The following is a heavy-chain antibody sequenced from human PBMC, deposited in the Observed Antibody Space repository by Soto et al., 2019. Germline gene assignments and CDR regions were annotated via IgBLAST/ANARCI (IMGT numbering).Heavy chain of an antibody. V-gene: IGHV3-30-3*01. D-gene: IGHD3-3*01. CDR3: AREGFGRAFDI. J-gene: IGHJ3*02. CDR1: GXTFSSYA. Sequence: GGSLRLSCAASGXTFSSYAMHWVRQAPGKGLEWVAVISYDGSNKYYADSVKGRFTISRDNSKNTLYLQMNSLRAEDTAVYYCAREGFGRAFDIWGQGTMVTVSS. CDR2: ISYDGSNK.